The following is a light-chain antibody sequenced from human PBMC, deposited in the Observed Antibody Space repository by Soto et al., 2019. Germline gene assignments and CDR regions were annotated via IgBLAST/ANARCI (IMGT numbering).Light chain of an antibody. Sequence: EIVMTQSPATLSVSPGERATLSCRASQSVSNNLAWYQQKPGQAPRLLIYSASTRATGIPARFSGSGSGTEFTLTISSLQSEDFAVYYCQQYNNWPPLTFGGGTKVEIK. CDR1: QSVSNN. CDR3: QQYNNWPPLT. V-gene: IGKV3-15*01. J-gene: IGKJ4*01. CDR2: SAS.